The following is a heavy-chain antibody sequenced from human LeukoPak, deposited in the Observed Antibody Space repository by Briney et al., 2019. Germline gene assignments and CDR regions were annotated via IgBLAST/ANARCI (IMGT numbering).Heavy chain of an antibody. Sequence: ASVTVSFKASGYTFTIYGISWVRQAPGQGLEWMGWISAYNGNTNYAQKLQGRVTMTTDTSTSTAYMELRSLRSDDTAVYYCARALIEYYDILTGSFDYWGQGTLVTVSS. CDR3: ARALIEYYDILTGSFDY. CDR2: ISAYNGNT. J-gene: IGHJ4*02. D-gene: IGHD3-9*01. V-gene: IGHV1-18*01. CDR1: GYTFTIYG.